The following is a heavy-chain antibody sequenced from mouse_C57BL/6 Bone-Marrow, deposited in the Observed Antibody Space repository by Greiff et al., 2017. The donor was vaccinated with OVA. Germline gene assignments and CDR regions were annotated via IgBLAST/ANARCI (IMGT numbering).Heavy chain of an antibody. D-gene: IGHD1-1*01. Sequence: QVQLKESGPELVKPGASVKISCKASGYAFSSSWMNWVKQRPGKGLEWIGRIYPGDGDTNYNGKFKGKATLTADKSSSTAYMQLSSLTSEDSAVYFCAREGYGSSYYFDYWGQGTTLTVSS. CDR2: IYPGDGDT. CDR1: GYAFSSSW. V-gene: IGHV1-82*01. J-gene: IGHJ2*01. CDR3: AREGYGSSYYFDY.